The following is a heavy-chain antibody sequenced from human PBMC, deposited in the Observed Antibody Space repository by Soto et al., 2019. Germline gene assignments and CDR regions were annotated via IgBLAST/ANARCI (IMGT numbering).Heavy chain of an antibody. V-gene: IGHV4-59*01. CDR1: DGSIRSYY. D-gene: IGHD1-26*01. CDR3: ARVRYSGSYQDAFDI. J-gene: IGHJ3*02. Sequence: SETLSLTCTVSDGSIRSYYWSWIRQPPGKGLEWIGYIYYSGSTNYNPSLKSRVTISVDTSKNQFSLKLSSVTAADTAVYYCARVRYSGSYQDAFDIWGQGTMVTVSS. CDR2: IYYSGST.